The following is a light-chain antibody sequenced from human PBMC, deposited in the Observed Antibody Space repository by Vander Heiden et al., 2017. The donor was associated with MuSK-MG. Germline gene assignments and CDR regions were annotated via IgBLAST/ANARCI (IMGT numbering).Light chain of an antibody. CDR2: DAS. J-gene: IGKJ5*01. CDR3: QQRSNGRPVPIT. CDR1: QNIYSY. Sequence: EVVLTQSPATLSLSPGERATLSCRTSQNIYSYLAWYQQKPGQPPRLLIYDASNMAAGIPPRFSGSGSGTDFTLTIGSLEPEEFAVYYCQQRSNGRPVPITFGQGTRLEIK. V-gene: IGKV3-11*01.